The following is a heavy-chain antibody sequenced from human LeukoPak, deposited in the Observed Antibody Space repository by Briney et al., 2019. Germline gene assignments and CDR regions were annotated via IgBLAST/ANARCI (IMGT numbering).Heavy chain of an antibody. V-gene: IGHV4-59*08. CDR2: IYYSGST. D-gene: IGHD3-10*01. Sequence: SETLSLTCTVSGGSISSYYWSWIRQPPGKGLEWIGYIYYSGSTNYNPSLKSRVTISVDTSKNQFSLKLSSATAADTAVYYCARGLWFGELFWFDPWGQGTLVTVSS. J-gene: IGHJ5*02. CDR1: GGSISSYY. CDR3: ARGLWFGELFWFDP.